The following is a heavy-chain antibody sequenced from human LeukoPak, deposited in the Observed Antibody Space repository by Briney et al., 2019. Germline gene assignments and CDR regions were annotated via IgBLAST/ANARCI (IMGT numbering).Heavy chain of an antibody. CDR1: GYTFTSYD. Sequence: ASVKVSCKASGYTFTSYDINWVRQATGQGLEWMGWMNPNSGNTGYAQKFQGRVTMTRDTSISTAYMELSSLRSEDTAVYYCARGWASGSYRKSGFDYWGQGTLVTVSS. V-gene: IGHV1-8*01. CDR2: MNPNSGNT. J-gene: IGHJ4*02. D-gene: IGHD3-10*01. CDR3: ARGWASGSYRKSGFDY.